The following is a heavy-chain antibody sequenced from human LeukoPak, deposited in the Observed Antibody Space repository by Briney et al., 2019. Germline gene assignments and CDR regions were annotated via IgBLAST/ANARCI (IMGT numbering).Heavy chain of an antibody. CDR2: ISGSGGST. J-gene: IGHJ5*02. CDR1: GFTFSNYA. Sequence: GGSLRLSCAASGFTFSNYAMSWVRQAPGKGLEWVSAISGSGGSTYYADSVKGRFTISRDNAKNSLYLQMNSLRAEDTAVYYCARDGEYSYGYNWFDPWGQGTLVTVSS. CDR3: ARDGEYSYGYNWFDP. D-gene: IGHD5-18*01. V-gene: IGHV3-23*01.